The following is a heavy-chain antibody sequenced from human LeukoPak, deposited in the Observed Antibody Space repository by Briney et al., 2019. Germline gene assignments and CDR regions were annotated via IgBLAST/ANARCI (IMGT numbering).Heavy chain of an antibody. CDR2: ISGSGGST. V-gene: IGHV3-23*01. CDR3: AKDNFYDSSGYYPY. D-gene: IGHD3-22*01. J-gene: IGHJ4*02. Sequence: PGGSLRLSCGVSEFTVSSNYMSWVRQAPGKGLEWVSAISGSGGSTYYADSVKGRFTISRDNSKNTLYLQMNSLRAEDTAVYYCAKDNFYDSSGYYPYWGQGTLVTVSS. CDR1: EFTVSSNY.